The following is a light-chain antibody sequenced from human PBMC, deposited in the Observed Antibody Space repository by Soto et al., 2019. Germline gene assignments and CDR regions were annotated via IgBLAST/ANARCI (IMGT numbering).Light chain of an antibody. J-gene: IGKJ1*01. CDR3: QDSSTSPWP. V-gene: IGKV3-20*01. Sequence: TQSPGTLSWSPGERATLSCWAVQSVTSIYLAWYQQKPGQAPRLLIYGTSFRASGIPDRFRGSGSGTDFTLTISSLEPEDSAVYYCQDSSTSPWPFGQGTKVEIK. CDR2: GTS. CDR1: QSVTSIY.